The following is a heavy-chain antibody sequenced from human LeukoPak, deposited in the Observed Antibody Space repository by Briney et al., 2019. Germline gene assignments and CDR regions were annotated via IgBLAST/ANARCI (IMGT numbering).Heavy chain of an antibody. V-gene: IGHV4-34*01. D-gene: IGHD3-22*01. CDR1: GGSFSGYY. CDR3: ARQYYYYSIDS. J-gene: IGHJ4*02. Sequence: SETLSLTCAVYGGSFSGYYWSWIRQPPGKGLEWIGEINHSGSTNYNPSLKSRVTILVDTSKNQFSLKLSSVTAADTAVYYCARQYYYYSIDSWGQGTLVTVSS. CDR2: INHSGST.